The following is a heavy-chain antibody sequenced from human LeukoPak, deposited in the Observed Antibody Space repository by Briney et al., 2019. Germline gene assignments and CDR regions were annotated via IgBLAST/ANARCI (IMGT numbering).Heavy chain of an antibody. CDR1: GGTISSSSYY. CDR2: IYYSGST. CDR3: ARAPYYYHYMDV. Sequence: PSETLSLTCTVSGGTISSSSYYWGWIRHPPGKGLEWIGAIYYSGSTYYNPSLKSRATISVDTSKNPFSLKLSSVTAADTAAYYCARAPYYYHYMDVWGKGTTVTVSS. J-gene: IGHJ6*03. V-gene: IGHV4-39*01.